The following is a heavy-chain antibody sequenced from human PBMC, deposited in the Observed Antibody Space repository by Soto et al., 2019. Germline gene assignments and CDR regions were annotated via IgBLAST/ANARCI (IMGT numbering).Heavy chain of an antibody. Sequence: SATXSLTCTFSGCSISIGYYYWGWIRQPPGKVLEWIGYIYYSGITYYNPSLKSLVTISVDTSKNHFSLKLSSVTAADTAVYYCDREYSGYRIDYWGQGTLVTVSS. CDR2: IYYSGIT. CDR1: GCSISIGYYY. J-gene: IGHJ4*02. CDR3: DREYSGYRIDY. D-gene: IGHD5-12*01. V-gene: IGHV4-30-4*01.